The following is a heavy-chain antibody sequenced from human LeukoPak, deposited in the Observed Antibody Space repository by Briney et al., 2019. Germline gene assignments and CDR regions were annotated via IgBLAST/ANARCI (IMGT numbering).Heavy chain of an antibody. CDR3: ARVFRGNSSSWPNWFDP. CDR2: IYTSGGT. CDR1: GGSISSYY. V-gene: IGHV4-4*07. J-gene: IGHJ5*02. Sequence: PSETLSLTCTVSGGSISSYYWSWIRQPAGKGLEWIGRIYTSGGTNYNPSLKSRVTMPVDTSKNQFSLKLSSVTAADTAVYYCARVFRGNSSSWPNWFDPWGQGTLVTVSS. D-gene: IGHD6-13*01.